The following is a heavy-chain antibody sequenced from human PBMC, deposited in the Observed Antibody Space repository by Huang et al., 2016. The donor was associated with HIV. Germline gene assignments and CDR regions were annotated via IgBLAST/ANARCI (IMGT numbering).Heavy chain of an antibody. D-gene: IGHD3-22*01. CDR3: ARRYNSRRDY. Sequence: QVQLEQWGAGLLKASETLSLTCAVYGGSFSGYYWNWLLQAPGKGLEWVGEINHSGNTNYHPSLKSRVNMSVDTSKSQFSLYLTSLSAADTGTYFCARRYNSRRDYWGRGTLVTVHS. J-gene: IGHJ4*02. CDR1: GGSFSGYY. CDR2: INHSGNT. V-gene: IGHV4-34*02.